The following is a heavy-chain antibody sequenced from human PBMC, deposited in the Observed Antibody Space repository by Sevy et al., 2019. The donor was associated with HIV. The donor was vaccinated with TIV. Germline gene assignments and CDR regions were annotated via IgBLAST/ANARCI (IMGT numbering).Heavy chain of an antibody. D-gene: IGHD3-3*01. CDR3: AKSSGATIFGGSAFGI. CDR2: ISWNSGSI. Sequence: GGSLRLSCAASGFTFDDYAMHWVRQAPGKGLEWVSGISWNSGSIGYADSVKGRFTISRDNAKNSLYLQMNSLRAEDTALYYCAKSSGATIFGGSAFGIWGQGTMVTVSS. V-gene: IGHV3-9*01. J-gene: IGHJ3*02. CDR1: GFTFDDYA.